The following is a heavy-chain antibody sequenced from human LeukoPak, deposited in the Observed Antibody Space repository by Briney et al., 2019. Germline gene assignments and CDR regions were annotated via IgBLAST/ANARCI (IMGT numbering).Heavy chain of an antibody. D-gene: IGHD3-3*01. J-gene: IGHJ4*02. CDR1: GYAFTSYD. CDR3: ARGSARIGGSFDY. CDR2: MNPNSGNT. Sequence: ASVKVSCKASGYAFTSYDINWVRQATGQGLEWMGWMNPNSGNTGYAQKFQGRVTMTRNTSISTAYMELSSLRSEDTAVYYCARGSARIGGSFDYWGQGTLVTVSS. V-gene: IGHV1-8*01.